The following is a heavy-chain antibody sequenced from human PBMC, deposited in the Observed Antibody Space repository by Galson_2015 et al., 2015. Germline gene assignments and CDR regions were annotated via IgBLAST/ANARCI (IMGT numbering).Heavy chain of an antibody. V-gene: IGHV3-33*01. J-gene: IGHJ6*03. CDR1: GFTFSSYG. Sequence: SLRLSCAASGFTFSSYGMHWVRQAPGKGLEWVAVIWYDGSNKYYADSVKGRFTISRDNSKNTLYPQMNSLRAEDTAVYYCARGAYSSSWYMGFYYYMDVWGKGTTVTVSS. CDR2: IWYDGSNK. D-gene: IGHD6-13*01. CDR3: ARGAYSSSWYMGFYYYMDV.